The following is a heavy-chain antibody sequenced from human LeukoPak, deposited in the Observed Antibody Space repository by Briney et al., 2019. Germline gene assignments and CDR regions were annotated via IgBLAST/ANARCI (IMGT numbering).Heavy chain of an antibody. D-gene: IGHD3-10*01. CDR3: AKPYYYGSRSYMDY. CDR2: IYTGGST. Sequence: GGSLRLSCAASGFTVSTNYMSWVRQAPGKGLEWVSVIYTGGSTYYADSVKGRFTISRDTSQNPLYLQMNGLTAEDTAVYYCAKPYYYGSRSYMDYWGQGTLVTVSS. V-gene: IGHV3-53*05. J-gene: IGHJ4*02. CDR1: GFTVSTNY.